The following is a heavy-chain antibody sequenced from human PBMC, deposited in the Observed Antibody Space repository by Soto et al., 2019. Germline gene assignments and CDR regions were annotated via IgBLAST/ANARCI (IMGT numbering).Heavy chain of an antibody. D-gene: IGHD3-3*01. CDR3: ARVLEPNEFDY. J-gene: IGHJ4*02. CDR2: ITSSSNYI. Sequence: EVQLVESGGGLVKPGGSLRLSCAASGFTFSSYSMNWVRQAPGKGLEWVSSITSSSNYIYYADSVKGRFTISRDNAKKSLFLQMNSLRAEDTAVYYCARVLEPNEFDYWGQGTLVTVSS. CDR1: GFTFSSYS. V-gene: IGHV3-21*01.